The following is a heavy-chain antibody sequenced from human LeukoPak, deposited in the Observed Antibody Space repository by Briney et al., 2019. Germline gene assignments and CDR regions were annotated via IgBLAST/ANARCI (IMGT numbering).Heavy chain of an antibody. D-gene: IGHD4-17*01. Sequence: GASVKVSCKASEYTFTGYYMHWVRQAPGQGLEWMGWMNPNSGNTGYAQKFQGRVTITADKSTSTAYMELSSLRSEDTAVYYCARRGTYGDYVPYYYYYYMDVWGKGTTVTVSS. CDR3: ARRGTYGDYVPYYYYYYMDV. J-gene: IGHJ6*03. CDR2: MNPNSGNT. V-gene: IGHV1-8*03. CDR1: EYTFTGYY.